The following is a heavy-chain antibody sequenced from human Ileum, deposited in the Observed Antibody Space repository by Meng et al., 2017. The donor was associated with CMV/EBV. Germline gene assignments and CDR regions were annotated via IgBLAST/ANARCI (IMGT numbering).Heavy chain of an antibody. CDR2: IDTNTGNP. CDR3: ARDGLSGRYFDY. D-gene: IGHD1-26*01. V-gene: IGHV7-4-1*02. Sequence: QVHLVQSGSELKKPGASVKVSLKTSGYTFTSNNIIWVRQAPGQGPEWMGWIDTNTGNPTYAQGFTGRFVFSLDTSVNTAYLQISSLKAEDTAVYYCARDGLSGRYFDYWGQGTLVTVSS. CDR1: GYTFTSNN. J-gene: IGHJ4*02.